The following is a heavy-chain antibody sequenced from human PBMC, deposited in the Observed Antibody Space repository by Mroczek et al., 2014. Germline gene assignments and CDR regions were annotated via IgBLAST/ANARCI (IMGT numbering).Heavy chain of an antibody. D-gene: IGHD6-6*01. V-gene: IGHV4-61*02. CDR1: GGSISSGSYY. Sequence: QXQLQQWGPGLVKPSQTLSLTCTVSGGSISSGSYYWSWIRQPAGKGLEWIGRIYTSGSTNYNPSLKSRVTISVDTSKNQFSLKLSSVTAADTAVYYCARERAREQLGFDYWGQGTLVTVSS. J-gene: IGHJ4*02. CDR2: IYTSGST. CDR3: ARERAREQLGFDY.